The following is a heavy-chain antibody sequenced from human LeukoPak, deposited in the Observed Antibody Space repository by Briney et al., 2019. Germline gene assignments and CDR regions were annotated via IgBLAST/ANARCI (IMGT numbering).Heavy chain of an antibody. CDR2: ITGHGGTT. J-gene: IGHJ4*02. CDR3: AKDRPFGDFRRRDPDF. D-gene: IGHD4-17*01. V-gene: IGHV3-23*01. CDR1: RFTFSSYA. Sequence: GGSLRLSCAASRFTFSSYAISWVRQAPGKGLEWVSSITGHGGTTYYADSVRGRFTVSRDSSNNTLYLQMNSLRAEDTAVYYCAKDRPFGDFRRRDPDFWGQGTLVTVSS.